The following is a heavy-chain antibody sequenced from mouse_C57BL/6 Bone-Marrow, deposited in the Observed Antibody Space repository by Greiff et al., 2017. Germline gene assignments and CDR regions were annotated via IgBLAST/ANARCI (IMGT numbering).Heavy chain of an antibody. D-gene: IGHD1-1*01. J-gene: IGHJ4*01. V-gene: IGHV1-64*01. Sequence: QVQLQQPGAELVKPGASVKLSCKASGYTFTSYWMHWVKQRPGQGLEWIGMIHPNSGSTNYNEKFKSKATLTVDKSSSTAYMQLSSLTSEDSAVYYCAREENGSSPWAMDYWGQGTSVTVSS. CDR3: AREENGSSPWAMDY. CDR1: GYTFTSYW. CDR2: IHPNSGST.